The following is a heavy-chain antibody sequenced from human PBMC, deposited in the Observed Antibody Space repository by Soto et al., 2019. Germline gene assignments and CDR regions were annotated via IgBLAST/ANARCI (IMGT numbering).Heavy chain of an antibody. V-gene: IGHV4-4*02. CDR1: GGSISSGDW. D-gene: IGHD6-13*01. J-gene: IGHJ4*02. Sequence: SETLSLTCAVSGGSISSGDWCWSWVRQSPGKGLEWIGEICYSGSTTYNPSLKSRVTISIDTSKNQFSLKLSSVTAADTAVYYCARDLAAADYWGQGTLVTVSS. CDR2: ICYSGST. CDR3: ARDLAAADY.